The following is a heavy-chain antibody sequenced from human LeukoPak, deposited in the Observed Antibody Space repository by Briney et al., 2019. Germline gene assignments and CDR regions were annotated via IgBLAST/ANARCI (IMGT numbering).Heavy chain of an antibody. CDR1: AGSLSSANSY. CDR3: ARGHYYYDSSGYYGGNWFDP. V-gene: IGHV4-61*10. Sequence: RSETLSLTCSVSAGSLSSANSYCSWLRQPAGKGLEWIGLIYSSGSTNYNPSLESRVTISVDTSKNQFSLKLSSVTAADTAVYYCARGHYYYDSSGYYGGNWFDPWGQGTLVTVSS. D-gene: IGHD3-22*01. J-gene: IGHJ5*02. CDR2: IYSSGST.